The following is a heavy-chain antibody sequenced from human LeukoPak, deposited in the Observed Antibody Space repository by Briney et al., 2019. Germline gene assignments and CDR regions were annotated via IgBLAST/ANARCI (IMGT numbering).Heavy chain of an antibody. V-gene: IGHV3-23*01. CDR3: TKSSGFGGLFDS. CDR2: ISGSGGST. CDR1: GFTFSSYA. J-gene: IGHJ4*02. D-gene: IGHD3-22*01. Sequence: GGSLRLSCAASGFTFSSYAMSWVRQAPGKGLEWVSAISGSGGSTYYADSVKGRFTVSRDNSKNTLYLQMNSLRAEDTALYYCTKSSGFGGLFDSWGQGTLVTVSS.